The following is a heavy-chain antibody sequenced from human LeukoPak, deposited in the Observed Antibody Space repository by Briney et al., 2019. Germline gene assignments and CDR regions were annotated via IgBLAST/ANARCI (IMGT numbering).Heavy chain of an antibody. CDR2: ISSSSSYT. V-gene: IGHV3-11*03. Sequence: GGSLRLSRVVPAIPLADYYITRFGLVAGEWLEWISYISSSSSYTDYADSVKGRFTIYRDNAKSALYLQMNSLRLEDTAVYYCAAGTAADFWGQGTLVTVSS. CDR1: AIPLADYY. CDR3: AAGTAADF. D-gene: IGHD6-13*01. J-gene: IGHJ4*02.